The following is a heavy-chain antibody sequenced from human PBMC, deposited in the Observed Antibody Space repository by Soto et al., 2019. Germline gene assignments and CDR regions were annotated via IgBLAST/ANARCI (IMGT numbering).Heavy chain of an antibody. V-gene: IGHV1-18*04. D-gene: IGHD3-3*01. CDR2: ISAYNGNT. CDR1: GYTFTSYG. Sequence: ASVKVSCKASGYTFTSYGISWVRQAPGQGLEWMGWISAYNGNTNYAQKLQGRVTMTTDTSTSTAYMELRSLRSDDTAVYYCARVRYYDFCSGSSSGYSYGRSGMDVWGQGTTVTVSS. CDR3: ARVRYYDFCSGSSSGYSYGRSGMDV. J-gene: IGHJ6*02.